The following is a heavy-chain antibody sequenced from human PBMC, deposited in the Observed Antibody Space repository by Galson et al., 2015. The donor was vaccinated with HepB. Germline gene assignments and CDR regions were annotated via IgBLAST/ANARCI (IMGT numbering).Heavy chain of an antibody. CDR2: IKQDGSEK. J-gene: IGHJ4*02. D-gene: IGHD3-22*01. Sequence: SLRLSCAASGFTFSSYWMSWVRQAPGKGLEWVANIKQDGSEKYYVDSVKGRFTISRDNAKNSLYLQMNSLRAEDTAVYYCARGDYYDSSSIDYWGQGTLVTVSS. CDR3: ARGDYYDSSSIDY. V-gene: IGHV3-7*03. CDR1: GFTFSSYW.